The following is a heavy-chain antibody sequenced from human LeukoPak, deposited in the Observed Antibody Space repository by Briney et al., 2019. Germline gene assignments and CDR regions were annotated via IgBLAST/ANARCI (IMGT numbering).Heavy chain of an antibody. CDR1: GGSFSGYY. CDR2: INHSGST. Sequence: PSETLSLTCAVYGGSFSGYYWSWIRQPPGKGLEWIGEINHSGSTNYNPSLKSRVTISVDTSKNQFSLKLSSVTAADTAVYYCARGIRGGSSWYVRRYNWFDPWGQGTLVTVSS. D-gene: IGHD6-13*01. CDR3: ARGIRGGSSWYVRRYNWFDP. J-gene: IGHJ5*02. V-gene: IGHV4-34*01.